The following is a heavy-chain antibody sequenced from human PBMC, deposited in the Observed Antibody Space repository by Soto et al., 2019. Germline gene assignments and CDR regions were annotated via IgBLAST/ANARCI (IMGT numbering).Heavy chain of an antibody. J-gene: IGHJ4*02. CDR2: IYHNGSP. CDR1: GASMSSGGYS. CDR3: ASYPYDCVWGSYRYKGCYYEY. Sequence: PSETLSLTCAVAGASMSSGGYSWSWIRQPPGKGLEGTGYIYHNGSPYYNPSLKRRVTISVERAKTQFSRTLSSVTAADTAVYNCASYPYDCVWGSYRYKGCYYEYWGQGTLVTVSS. D-gene: IGHD3-16*02. V-gene: IGHV4-30-2*01.